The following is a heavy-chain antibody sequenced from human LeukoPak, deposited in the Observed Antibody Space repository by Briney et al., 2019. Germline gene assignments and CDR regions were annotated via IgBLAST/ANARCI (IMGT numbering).Heavy chain of an antibody. V-gene: IGHV3-48*03. CDR1: GFTFSSYE. D-gene: IGHD2-15*01. CDR2: ISSSGSTI. CDR3: ARVSHCSGGSCYPIVRYYYGMDV. J-gene: IGHJ6*02. Sequence: GGSLRLSCAASGFTFSSYEMNWVRQAPGKGLEWVSYISSSGSTIYYADSVKGRFTISRDNAKNSLYLQMNSLRAEDTAVYYCARVSHCSGGSCYPIVRYYYGMDVWGQGTTVTVSS.